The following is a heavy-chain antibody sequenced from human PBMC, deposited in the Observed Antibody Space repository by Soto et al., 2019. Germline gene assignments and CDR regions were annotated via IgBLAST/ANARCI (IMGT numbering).Heavy chain of an antibody. D-gene: IGHD2-2*01. Sequence: PSVTLSLTGALSRGSIISGVYSWSWIRQPPGKGLEWIGYIYHSGSTYYNPSLKSRVTISVDRSKNQFSLKLSSVTAADTAAYYCARVPDRWGQGTLVTVS. J-gene: IGHJ5*02. CDR3: ARVPDR. CDR1: RGSIISGVYS. V-gene: IGHV4-30-2*01. CDR2: IYHSGST.